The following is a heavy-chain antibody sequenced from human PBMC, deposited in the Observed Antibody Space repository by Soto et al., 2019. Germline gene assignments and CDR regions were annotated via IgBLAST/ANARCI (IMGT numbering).Heavy chain of an antibody. Sequence: PETLSLTCTVSGGSISRSSYYCGWIRHPPGKGLEWIGSIYYSGSTYYNPSLKSRVTISVDTSKNQFSLKLSSVTAADTAVYYCARYPPPYGSGSYYNENAFDIWGQGTMVT. J-gene: IGHJ3*02. CDR2: IYYSGST. CDR1: GGSISRSSYY. CDR3: ARYPPPYGSGSYYNENAFDI. V-gene: IGHV4-39*01. D-gene: IGHD3-10*01.